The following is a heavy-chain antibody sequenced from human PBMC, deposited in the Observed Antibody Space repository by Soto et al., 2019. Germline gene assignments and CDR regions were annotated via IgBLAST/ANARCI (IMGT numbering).Heavy chain of an antibody. CDR2: INQSGST. V-gene: IGHV4-34*02. CDR3: ARGNFWSGYDPSYYYYMDV. J-gene: IGHJ6*03. D-gene: IGHD3-3*01. Sequence: QVQLQQWGAGLLKPSETLSLTCAVSGGSFTGYFWNWIRQTPGKGLEWIGEINQSGSTTYNPSLKSRVTISVDRSKNQFSLGLNSVTAADTAVYYCARGNFWSGYDPSYYYYMDVWGKGTAVTVSS. CDR1: GGSFTGYF.